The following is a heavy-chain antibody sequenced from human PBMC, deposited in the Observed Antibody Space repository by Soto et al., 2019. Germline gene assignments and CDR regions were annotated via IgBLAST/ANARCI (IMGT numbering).Heavy chain of an antibody. Sequence: SPSFQGHVTISADKSISTAYLQWSSLKASDTAMYYCARHYYYGDYDADYWGQGTLVTVSS. V-gene: IGHV5-10-1*01. J-gene: IGHJ4*02. CDR3: ARHYYYGDYDADY. D-gene: IGHD4-17*01.